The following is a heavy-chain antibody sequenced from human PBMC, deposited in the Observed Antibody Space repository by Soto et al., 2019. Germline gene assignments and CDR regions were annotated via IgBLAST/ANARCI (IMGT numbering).Heavy chain of an antibody. V-gene: IGHV3-23*01. CDR3: AKSGEVVTTLLYFDY. Sequence: GGSLRLSCVASGFTFSSYAMSWVRQAPGKGLEWVAAISASGGATLHADSVKGRFTISRDNPKNTLHLQMNSLRAEDTAVYYCAKSGEVVTTLLYFDYWGQGTLVTVSS. CDR2: ISASGGAT. J-gene: IGHJ4*02. D-gene: IGHD4-17*01. CDR1: GFTFSSYA.